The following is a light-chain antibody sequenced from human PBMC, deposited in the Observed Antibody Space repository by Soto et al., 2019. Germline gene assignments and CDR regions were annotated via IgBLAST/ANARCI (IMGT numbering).Light chain of an antibody. CDR3: QHLDSYST. V-gene: IGKV1-9*01. CDR1: QGISSY. J-gene: IGKJ5*01. CDR2: AAS. Sequence: DIQLTQSPSFLSASVGDRVTITCRASQGISSYLAWYQQKPGKAPKLLIYAASTLQSGVPSRFRGSGSGTEFTLTISSLQPEDVATYYCQHLDSYSTFGQGTRLEIK.